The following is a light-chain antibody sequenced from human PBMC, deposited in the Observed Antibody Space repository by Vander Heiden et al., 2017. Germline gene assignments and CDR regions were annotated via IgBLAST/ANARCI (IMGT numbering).Light chain of an antibody. CDR2: GSS. V-gene: IGKV3-20*01. J-gene: IGKJ2*01. CDR3: QQEGSSPYT. Sequence: ELVLTQSPGTLSLSPGDRATLSCRTSQSVSSTYLAWYQQKRGKAPRLLIYGSSSRATGISARFSGSGSGTDFTLAISRLEPEDFAVYYCQQEGSSPYTFGQGTKVEIK. CDR1: QSVSSTY.